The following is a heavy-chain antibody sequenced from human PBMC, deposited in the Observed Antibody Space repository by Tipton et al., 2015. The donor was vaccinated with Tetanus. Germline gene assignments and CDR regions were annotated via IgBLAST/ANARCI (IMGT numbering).Heavy chain of an antibody. V-gene: IGHV4-31*03. CDR3: ARGYSYGYSYWYFDL. D-gene: IGHD5-18*01. J-gene: IGHJ2*01. CDR2: IDHSGST. CDR1: GGSISSGSYY. Sequence: TLSLTCTVSGGSISSGSYYWSWIRQHPGKGLEWIGYIDHSGSTYYNASLKSRVAISLDTSKIKFSLTLTSVTAADTAVYYCARGYSYGYSYWYFDLWGRGTLVTVSS.